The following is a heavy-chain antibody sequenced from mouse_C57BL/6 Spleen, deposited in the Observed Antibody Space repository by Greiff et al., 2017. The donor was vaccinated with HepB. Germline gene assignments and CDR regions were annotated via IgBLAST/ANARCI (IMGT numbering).Heavy chain of an antibody. CDR3: VHGGFAY. Sequence: EVQLVESGGGLVQPKGSLKLSCAASGFSFNTYAMNWVRQAPGTGLEWVARIRSKSNNYATYYADSVKDRFTIYRDDSESMLYLQMNNLKTVDTAMYYCVHGGFAYWSQGTLVTVSA. J-gene: IGHJ3*01. V-gene: IGHV10-1*01. CDR1: GFSFNTYA. CDR2: IRSKSNNYAT.